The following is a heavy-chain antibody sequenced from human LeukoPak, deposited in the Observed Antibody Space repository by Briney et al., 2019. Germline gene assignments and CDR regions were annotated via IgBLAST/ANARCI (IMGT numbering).Heavy chain of an antibody. CDR3: ARDKPPHIAAAGTGIFDY. CDR2: IYYSGST. J-gene: IGHJ4*02. D-gene: IGHD6-13*01. Sequence: SETLSLTCTVSGGSISSSSYYWGWIRQPPGKGLEWIGSIYYSGSTYYNPSLKSRVTISVDTSKNQFSLKLSSVTAADTAVYYCARDKPPHIAAAGTGIFDYWGQGTLVTVSS. V-gene: IGHV4-39*07. CDR1: GGSISSSSYY.